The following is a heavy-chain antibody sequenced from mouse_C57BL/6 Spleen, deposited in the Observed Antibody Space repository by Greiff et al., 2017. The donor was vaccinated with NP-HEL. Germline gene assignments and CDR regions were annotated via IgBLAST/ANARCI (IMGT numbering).Heavy chain of an antibody. CDR3: TRVGGNYWFAY. V-gene: IGHV5-9-1*02. J-gene: IGHJ3*01. CDR2: ISSGGDYI. CDR1: GFTFSSYA. D-gene: IGHD2-1*01. Sequence: EVNVVESGEGLVKPGGSLKLSCAASGFTFSSYAMSWVRQTPEKRLEWVAYISSGGDYIYYADTVKGRFTISRDNARNTLYLQMSSLKSEDTAMYYCTRVGGNYWFAYWGQGTLVTVSA.